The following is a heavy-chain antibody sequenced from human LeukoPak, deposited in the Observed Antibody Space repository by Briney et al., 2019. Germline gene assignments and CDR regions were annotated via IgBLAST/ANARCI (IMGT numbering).Heavy chain of an antibody. V-gene: IGHV3-7*01. J-gene: IGHJ4*02. CDR3: ASKQGDY. CDR1: GFTISNYW. Sequence: PGGALRLSCAASGFTISNYWMSWVRQAPGKGLEWVANIREDGSEKYYVASVKGQFTISRDNSKNTLYLQMNSLRAEDTAVYYCASKQGDYWGQGTLVTVSS. CDR2: IREDGSEK.